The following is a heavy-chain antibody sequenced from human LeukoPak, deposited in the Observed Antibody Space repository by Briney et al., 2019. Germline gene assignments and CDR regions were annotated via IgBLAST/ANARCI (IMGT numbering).Heavy chain of an antibody. Sequence: SVKVSCKASGGTFSSYAISWVRQAPGQGLEWMGGIIPIFGTANYAQKFQDRVTITADDSTTTAYMELSSLTSEDTAIYYCASSWQLVDPYYYYYYMDVWGKGTTVTVSS. CDR2: IIPIFGTA. CDR1: GGTFSSYA. J-gene: IGHJ6*03. CDR3: ASSWQLVDPYYYYYYMDV. D-gene: IGHD6-6*01. V-gene: IGHV1-69*13.